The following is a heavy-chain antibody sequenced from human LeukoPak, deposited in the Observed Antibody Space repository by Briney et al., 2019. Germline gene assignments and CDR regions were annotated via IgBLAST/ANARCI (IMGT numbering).Heavy chain of an antibody. V-gene: IGHV3-23*01. J-gene: IGHJ4*02. D-gene: IGHD2-15*01. CDR3: AIGRDNVDY. CDR1: GYTFSNYA. Sequence: PGGSLSLSCAASGYTFSNYARSWVRQAPGKGLEWVSAISNSGERAYYADSVKGRFTISRDNSKATVSLQMNSLRVEDTAVYFCAIGRDNVDYWGQGTLVTVSS. CDR2: ISNSGERA.